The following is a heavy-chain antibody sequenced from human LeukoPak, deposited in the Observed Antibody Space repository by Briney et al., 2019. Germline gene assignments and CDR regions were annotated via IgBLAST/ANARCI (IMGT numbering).Heavy chain of an antibody. CDR1: GYTFTSYG. Sequence: ASVKVSCKASGYTFTSYGISWVRQAPGQGLEWMGWISAYNGNTNYAQKLQGRVTMTIDTSTSTAYMELRSLRSDDTAVYYCAREVAAVPPFDYWGQGTLVTVSS. D-gene: IGHD6-13*01. V-gene: IGHV1-18*04. CDR2: ISAYNGNT. CDR3: AREVAAVPPFDY. J-gene: IGHJ4*02.